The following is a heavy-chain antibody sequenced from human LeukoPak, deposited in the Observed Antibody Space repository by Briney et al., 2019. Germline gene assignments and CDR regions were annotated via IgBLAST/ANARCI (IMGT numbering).Heavy chain of an antibody. V-gene: IGHV4-4*07. J-gene: IGHJ3*02. CDR3: ARGRYYDFWRAMSSIGPDRAFDI. CDR2: IYTSGST. D-gene: IGHD3-3*01. CDR1: GGSISSYY. Sequence: PSETLSLTCTVSGGSISSYYWSWIRQPAGKGLEWIGRIYTSGSTNYNPSLKSRVTMSVDTSKNQFSLKLSSVTAADTAVYYCARGRYYDFWRAMSSIGPDRAFDIWGQGTMVTVSS.